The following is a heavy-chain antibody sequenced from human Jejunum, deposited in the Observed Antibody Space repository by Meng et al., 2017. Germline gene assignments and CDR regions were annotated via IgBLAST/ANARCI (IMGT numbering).Heavy chain of an antibody. J-gene: IGHJ4*02. CDR3: AKDYYSDYVYDY. V-gene: IGHV1-18*01. Sequence: QLVQFGAEGKEPGASVKVSCKASGYTFTSNGIGWVRQAPGQGLEWMGWISGYNGDTNYAQKFQGRVSMTTDTSTSTAYMELRSLISDDTAVYYCAKDYYSDYVYDYWGQGTLVSVSS. CDR1: GYTFTSNG. CDR2: ISGYNGDT. D-gene: IGHD4-11*01.